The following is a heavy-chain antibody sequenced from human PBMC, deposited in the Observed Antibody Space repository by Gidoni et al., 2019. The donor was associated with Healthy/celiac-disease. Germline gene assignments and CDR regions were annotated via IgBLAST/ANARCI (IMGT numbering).Heavy chain of an antibody. V-gene: IGHV3-9*01. J-gene: IGHJ4*02. CDR3: AKGRVVAAAGYLYFDY. CDR2: ISWNSGSI. Sequence: EVQLVESGGGLVQPGRFLRLSCAASGFTFADYAMHWVRQAPGKGLEWVSGISWNSGSIGYADSVKGRFTISRDNAKNSLYLQMNSLRAEDTALYYCAKGRVVAAAGYLYFDYWGQGTLVTVSS. D-gene: IGHD6-13*01. CDR1: GFTFADYA.